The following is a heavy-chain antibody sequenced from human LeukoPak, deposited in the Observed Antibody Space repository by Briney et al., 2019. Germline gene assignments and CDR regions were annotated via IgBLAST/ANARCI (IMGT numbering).Heavy chain of an antibody. CDR3: AREYNAGDALDV. CDR2: ISWNSGSI. D-gene: IGHD5-24*01. CDR1: GFTFDDYA. V-gene: IGHV3-9*01. J-gene: IGHJ3*01. Sequence: GRSLRLSCAASGFTFDDYAMHWVRQAPGKGLEWVSGISWNSGSIGYADSVKGRFTISRDSSKNTLYLQMNSLRAEDTAIYYCAREYNAGDALDVWGQGTPVTVSS.